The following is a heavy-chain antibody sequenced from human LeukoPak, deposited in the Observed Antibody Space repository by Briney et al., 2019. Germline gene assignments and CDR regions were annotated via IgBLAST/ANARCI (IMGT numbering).Heavy chain of an antibody. V-gene: IGHV1-69*01. Sequence: SVKVSCKASGGTFSSYAISWVRQAPGQGLEWMGGIIPIFGTANYAQKFQGRVTITADASTSTAYMELSSLRSEDTAVYYCAREIEGYSSGWYFDYWGQGTLVTVSS. CDR2: IIPIFGTA. J-gene: IGHJ4*02. D-gene: IGHD6-19*01. CDR1: GGTFSSYA. CDR3: AREIEGYSSGWYFDY.